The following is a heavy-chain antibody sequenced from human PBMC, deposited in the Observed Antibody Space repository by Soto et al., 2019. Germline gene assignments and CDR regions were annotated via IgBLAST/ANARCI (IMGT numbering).Heavy chain of an antibody. CDR3: ARPPHCSGGSCYSFPLFY. J-gene: IGHJ4*02. CDR2: ISYDGSNK. Sequence: GGSLRLSCAAFGFTFSSYAMHWVRQAPGKGLEWVAVISYDGSNKYYADSVKGRFTISRDNSKNTLYLQMNSLRAEDTAVYYCARPPHCSGGSCYSFPLFYWGQGTLVTVSS. CDR1: GFTFSSYA. V-gene: IGHV3-30-3*01. D-gene: IGHD2-15*01.